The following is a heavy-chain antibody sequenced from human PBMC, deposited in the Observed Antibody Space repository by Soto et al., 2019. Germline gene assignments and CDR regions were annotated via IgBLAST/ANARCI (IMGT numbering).Heavy chain of an antibody. CDR2: LIPIYDEP. CDR3: ARVRDPHLDHYGLDV. J-gene: IGHJ6*02. V-gene: IGHV1-69*06. Sequence: QVQLVQSGAEVKSPGSSVKVSCKTSGFTFNVYGIHWVRQAPGQGLEWMGGLIPIYDEPYYAQKFQGRVTITADKSTTKVHLELSSLRYEDTAVYFCARVRDPHLDHYGLDVWSPGTTVTVS. CDR1: GFTFNVYG.